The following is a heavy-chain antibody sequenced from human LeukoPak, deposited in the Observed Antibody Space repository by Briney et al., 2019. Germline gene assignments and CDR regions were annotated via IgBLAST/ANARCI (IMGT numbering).Heavy chain of an antibody. D-gene: IGHD3-3*01. V-gene: IGHV1-2*06. CDR1: GYTFTGYY. CDR2: INPNSGGT. Sequence: GASVKVSCKASGYTFTGYYMHWVRQAPGQGLEWMGRINPNSGGTNYAQKFQGRVTMTRDTSTSTVYMELSSLRSEDTAVYYCARDRSGYYSDFDYWGQGTLVTVSS. J-gene: IGHJ4*02. CDR3: ARDRSGYYSDFDY.